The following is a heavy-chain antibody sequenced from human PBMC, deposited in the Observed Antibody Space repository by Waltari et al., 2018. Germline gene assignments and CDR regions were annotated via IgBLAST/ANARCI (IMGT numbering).Heavy chain of an antibody. CDR2: IYYTGST. CDR1: GYSISSRPYY. Sequence: QMQLQESGPGLVKPSETLSLPCSFSGYSISSRPYYWAWIRQPPGKGLEWIGNIYYTGSTYYNPSLKSRVAMSVDTSKNQFSLTLNSVTATDAAVYFCARATRLMTTFGGVTTFDPWGQGALVTVSS. D-gene: IGHD3-16*01. CDR3: ARATRLMTTFGGVTTFDP. V-gene: IGHV4-39*01. J-gene: IGHJ5*02.